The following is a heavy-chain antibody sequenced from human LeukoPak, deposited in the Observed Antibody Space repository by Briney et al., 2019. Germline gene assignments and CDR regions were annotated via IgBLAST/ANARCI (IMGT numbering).Heavy chain of an antibody. D-gene: IGHD3-22*01. Sequence: GGSLRLSCAASGFTFSSYAMHWVRQAPGKGLEWVALMSYDGGNKYYADSVKGRFTISRDNSKNTLYLQMNSLRVEDTAVYYCAGDYDSSGYYYVLDYWGQGTLVTVSS. CDR3: AGDYDSSGYYYVLDY. CDR2: MSYDGGNK. CDR1: GFTFSSYA. J-gene: IGHJ4*02. V-gene: IGHV3-30*01.